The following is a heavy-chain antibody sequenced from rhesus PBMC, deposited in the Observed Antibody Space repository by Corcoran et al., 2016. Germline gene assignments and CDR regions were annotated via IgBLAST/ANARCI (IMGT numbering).Heavy chain of an antibody. CDR2: ISYIGST. CDR1: GYSISSGYG. Sequence: QLPLQESGPGLVKPSETLYLTCAVSGYSISSGYGWNWIRKPPGKGLEWIGYISYIGSTSYNPSLKSRVTISRDTAKNQFSLKLSAVTAADTAVYYCARSTDHSYWYFDLWGPGTPITISS. CDR3: ARSTDHSYWYFDL. D-gene: IGHD1-1*01. V-gene: IGHV4-122*02. J-gene: IGHJ2*01.